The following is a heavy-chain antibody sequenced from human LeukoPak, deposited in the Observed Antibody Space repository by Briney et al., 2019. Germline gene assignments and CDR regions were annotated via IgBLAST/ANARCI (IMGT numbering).Heavy chain of an antibody. Sequence: GGSLRLSCTASGFTFGDYGRSWVRQAPGKGLEWVGFIRSKAYGGTTEYAASVKGRFTISRDDSKSIAYLQVNSLKTEDTAVYYCTGSFGELSFFAYWGQGTLVTVSS. D-gene: IGHD3-10*01. CDR2: IRSKAYGGTT. V-gene: IGHV3-49*04. CDR1: GFTFGDYG. J-gene: IGHJ4*02. CDR3: TGSFGELSFFAY.